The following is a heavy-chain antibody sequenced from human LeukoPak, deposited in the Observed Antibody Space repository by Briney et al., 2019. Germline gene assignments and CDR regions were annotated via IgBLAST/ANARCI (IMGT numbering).Heavy chain of an antibody. J-gene: IGHJ4*02. CDR1: GYTFTSYV. CDR2: ISVYHDNT. Sequence: VASVKVSCKASGYTFTSYVINWVRQAPGQGLEWMGWISVYHDNTNYAQKLHGRLTMTTDTSTNTAYMELRSLRSDDTAVYYCASGAEGSGSYTPLAYWGQGTLVIVSS. V-gene: IGHV1-18*01. D-gene: IGHD3-10*01. CDR3: ASGAEGSGSYTPLAY.